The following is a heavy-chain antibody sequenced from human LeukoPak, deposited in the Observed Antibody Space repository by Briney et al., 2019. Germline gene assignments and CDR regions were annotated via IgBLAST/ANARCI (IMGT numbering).Heavy chain of an antibody. Sequence: PSETLSLTCTVSGGSISSYYWSWIRQPPGKGLEWIGSIYYSGSTNYNPSLKSRVTISVDTSKNQFSLKLSSVTAADTAVYYCARVSDYVWGSYRYQDDYGWDVWGQGTTVTVSS. CDR3: ARVSDYVWGSYRYQDDYGWDV. J-gene: IGHJ6*02. CDR1: GGSISSYY. CDR2: IYYSGST. D-gene: IGHD3-16*02. V-gene: IGHV4-59*01.